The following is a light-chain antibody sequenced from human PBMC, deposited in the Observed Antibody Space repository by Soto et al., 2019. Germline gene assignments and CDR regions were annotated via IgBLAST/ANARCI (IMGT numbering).Light chain of an antibody. Sequence: EIVLTQSPGTLSLSPGERATLSCRASQSVSSSYLAWYQQKPGQAPRLLIYGASSRATGIPDRFSGSGSGTDFTLTISRLEPEDFAVYYCQQYGSSQAVTFGQGTKVDI. CDR2: GAS. CDR3: QQYGSSQAVT. V-gene: IGKV3-20*01. CDR1: QSVSSSY. J-gene: IGKJ1*01.